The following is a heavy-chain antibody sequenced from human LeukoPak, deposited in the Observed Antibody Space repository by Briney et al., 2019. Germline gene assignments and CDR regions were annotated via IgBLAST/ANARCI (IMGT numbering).Heavy chain of an antibody. D-gene: IGHD3-22*01. CDR3: AKNFGGYYSYDAFDI. V-gene: IGHV3-23*01. Sequence: GGSLRLSCAASGFTFSSYAMSWVRQAPGKGLEWVSVISGSGGSTYYADSVKGRFTISRDNSKNTLYLQMNSLRAEDTAVYYCAKNFGGYYSYDAFDIWGQGTMVTVSS. CDR1: GFTFSSYA. CDR2: ISGSGGST. J-gene: IGHJ3*02.